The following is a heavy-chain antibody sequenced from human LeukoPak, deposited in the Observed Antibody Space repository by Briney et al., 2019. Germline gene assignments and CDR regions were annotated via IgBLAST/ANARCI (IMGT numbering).Heavy chain of an antibody. CDR1: GFSVSENY. CDR3: ARDSGSTYWAYS. V-gene: IGHV3-66*02. Sequence: TGGSLRLPCATSGFSVSENYMSWVRQAPGKGLEWVSVIHKDGTTDYADSVKGRFTISRDIAENTLSLQMNSLRADDAAVYFCARDSGSTYWAYSWGQGTLVTVSS. D-gene: IGHD2-15*01. CDR2: IHKDGTT. J-gene: IGHJ4*02.